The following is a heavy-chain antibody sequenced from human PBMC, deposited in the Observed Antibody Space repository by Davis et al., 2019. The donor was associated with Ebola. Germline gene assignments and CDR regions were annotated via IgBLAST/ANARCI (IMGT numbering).Heavy chain of an antibody. CDR2: MNPNSGNT. CDR1: GYTFTSYG. Sequence: ASVKVSCKSSGYTFTSYGISWVRQATGQGLEWMGWMNPNSGNTGYAQKFQGRVTMTRNTSISTAYMELTNLRSDDTAVYYCAREVGETKLAQWGQGTLVTVSS. CDR3: AREVGETKLAQ. V-gene: IGHV1-8*02. J-gene: IGHJ4*02. D-gene: IGHD1-26*01.